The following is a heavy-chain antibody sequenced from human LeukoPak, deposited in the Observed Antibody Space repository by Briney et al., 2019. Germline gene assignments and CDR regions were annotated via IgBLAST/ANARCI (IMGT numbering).Heavy chain of an antibody. CDR3: ARGNVDTAMSSGPYYYYMDV. CDR2: ISAYNGNT. D-gene: IGHD5-18*01. J-gene: IGHJ6*03. Sequence: GASVKVSCKASDYTFTDYGISWVRQAPGQGLEWMGWISAYNGNTNYAQNVQGRVIMTTDTSTSTAYMELTSLRSDDTAVYYCARGNVDTAMSSGPYYYYMDVWGKGTTVTVSS. V-gene: IGHV1-18*01. CDR1: DYTFTDYG.